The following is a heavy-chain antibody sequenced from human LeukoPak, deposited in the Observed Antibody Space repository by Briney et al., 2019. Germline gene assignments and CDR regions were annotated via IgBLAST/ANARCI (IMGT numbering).Heavy chain of an antibody. Sequence: GVLRLSCAASGFTFSSYSMNWVRQAPGKGLEWVSAISGSGGSTYYADSVKGRFTISRDNSKNTLYLQMNSLRAEDTAVYYCAFGYSSSWSLDYWGQGTLVTDCS. CDR1: GFTFSSYS. J-gene: IGHJ4*02. CDR3: AFGYSSSWSLDY. CDR2: ISGSGGST. V-gene: IGHV3-23*01. D-gene: IGHD6-13*01.